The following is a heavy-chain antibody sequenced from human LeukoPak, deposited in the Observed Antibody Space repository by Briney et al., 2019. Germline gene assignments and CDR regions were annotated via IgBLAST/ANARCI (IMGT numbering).Heavy chain of an antibody. Sequence: ASVKVSCKASGGTFSSYAISWVRQAPGQGLEWMGGIIPIFGTANYAQKFQGRVTITADESTSTAYMELSSLRAEDTAVYYCARDLHFRVYDSSIYYPYWGQGTLVTVSS. D-gene: IGHD3-22*01. J-gene: IGHJ4*02. CDR3: ARDLHFRVYDSSIYYPY. V-gene: IGHV1-69*13. CDR2: IIPIFGTA. CDR1: GGTFSSYA.